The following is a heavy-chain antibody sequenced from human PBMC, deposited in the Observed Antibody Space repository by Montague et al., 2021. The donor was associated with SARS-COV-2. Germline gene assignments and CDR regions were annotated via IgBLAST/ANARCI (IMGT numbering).Heavy chain of an antibody. Sequence: SLRLSCAASGFRFSNSGMHWVRQAPGKGLEWVAFISYDGNNREYXXSLKGRFSVSRDNSKSTLFLQMDSLRADDTAVYYCAKEDRGYSFRYWGPGTLVAVSS. CDR2: ISYDGNNR. D-gene: IGHD5-18*01. J-gene: IGHJ4*02. V-gene: IGHV3-30*18. CDR1: GFRFSNSG. CDR3: AKEDRGYSFRY.